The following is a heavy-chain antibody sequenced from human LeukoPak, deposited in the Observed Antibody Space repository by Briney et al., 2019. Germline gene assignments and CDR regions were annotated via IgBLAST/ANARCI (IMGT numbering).Heavy chain of an antibody. J-gene: IGHJ4*02. D-gene: IGHD5-24*01. CDR2: IRTDGVTT. CDR1: GFIFSHHG. V-gene: IGHV3-23*01. Sequence: GGSLRLSCAASGFIFSHHGMNWVRQAPGKGLEWVSGIRTDGVTTYYADSVKGRFIISRDNSKNTVYLQMNSLSAEDAAVYYCVKDDGWVQYANWGQGTLVTVSS. CDR3: VKDDGWVQYAN.